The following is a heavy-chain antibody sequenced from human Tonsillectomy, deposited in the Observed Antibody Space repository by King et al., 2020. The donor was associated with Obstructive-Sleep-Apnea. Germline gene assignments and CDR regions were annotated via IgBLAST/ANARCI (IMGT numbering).Heavy chain of an antibody. CDR3: ARDLVSSGYYFDY. V-gene: IGHV3-30*04. CDR2: ISYDGSNK. Sequence: VQLVQSGGGVVQPGRSLRLSCAASGFTFSSYAMHWVRQAPGKGLEWVAVISYDGSNKYYADSVKGRFTISRDNSKNTLYLQMNSLRAEDTAGYYCARDLVSSGYYFDYWGQGTLVTVSS. D-gene: IGHD6-25*01. J-gene: IGHJ4*02. CDR1: GFTFSSYA.